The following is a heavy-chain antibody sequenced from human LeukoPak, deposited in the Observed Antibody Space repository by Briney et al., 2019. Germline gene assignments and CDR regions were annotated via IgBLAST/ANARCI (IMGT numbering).Heavy chain of an antibody. CDR2: INPNSGDT. V-gene: IGHV1-2*06. D-gene: IGHD3-10*01. CDR1: GYTFTSYY. CDR3: ASDIGFRNAFNI. Sequence: ASLKVSCKASGYTFTSYYMHWVRRAPGQGLEWMGRINPNSGDTKFAQKFQGRVTLTRDTSISTAYMELTSLTSADTAVYYCASDIGFRNAFNIWGQGTLVTVSP. J-gene: IGHJ3*02.